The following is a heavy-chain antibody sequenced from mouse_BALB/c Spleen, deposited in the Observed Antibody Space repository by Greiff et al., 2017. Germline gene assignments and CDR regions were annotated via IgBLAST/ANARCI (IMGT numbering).Heavy chain of an antibody. CDR3: ARPETARATWFAY. D-gene: IGHD3-2*01. J-gene: IGHJ3*01. CDR1: GFDFSRYW. CDR2: INPDSSTI. V-gene: IGHV4-1*02. Sequence: EVKLMESGGGLVQPGGSLKLSCAASGFDFSRYWMSWVRQAPGKGLEWIGEINPDSSTINYTPSLKDKFIISRDNAKNTLYLQMSKVSSEDTALYYCARPETARATWFAYWGQGTLVTVSA.